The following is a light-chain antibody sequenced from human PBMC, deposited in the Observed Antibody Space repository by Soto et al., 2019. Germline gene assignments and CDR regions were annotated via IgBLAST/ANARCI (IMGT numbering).Light chain of an antibody. J-gene: IGLJ3*02. Sequence: QSALTQPPAASGSPGQSVTISCTGTSSDVGGYNYVSWYQQHPGKAPKLMIYEVTQRPSGVHNRFSGSKSGNTASLTVSGLQAEDEADYYCNSYAASGNLWVFGGGTKLTVL. CDR3: NSYAASGNLWV. CDR1: SSDVGGYNY. V-gene: IGLV2-8*01. CDR2: EVT.